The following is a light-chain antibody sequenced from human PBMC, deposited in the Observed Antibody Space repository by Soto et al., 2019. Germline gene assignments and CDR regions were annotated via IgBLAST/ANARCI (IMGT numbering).Light chain of an antibody. Sequence: EKVMTQSPATLSVSPGERATLSCRASQNVKTRLAWYQQKPGQAPRLLIYDAFTSATGIPARLSGSASGTEFNLTISSLQSEDFAVYYCQHYDEWPLTFGGGTKVEIK. J-gene: IGKJ4*01. CDR2: DAF. CDR3: QHYDEWPLT. V-gene: IGKV3-15*01. CDR1: QNVKTR.